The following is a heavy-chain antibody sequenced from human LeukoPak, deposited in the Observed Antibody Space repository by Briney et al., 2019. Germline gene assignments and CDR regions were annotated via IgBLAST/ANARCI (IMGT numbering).Heavy chain of an antibody. J-gene: IGHJ4*02. V-gene: IGHV3-23*01. CDR1: GFTFSSYA. D-gene: IGHD6-13*01. CDR2: ISGSGGST. Sequence: GGSLRLSCAASGFTFSSYAMSWVRQAPGKGLEWVSAISGSGGSTYYADSVKGRFTISRDNSKNTLYLQMNSLRAEDTAVYYCAKEEYSSSWRRGSYYFDYWGQGTLVTVSS. CDR3: AKEEYSSSWRRGSYYFDY.